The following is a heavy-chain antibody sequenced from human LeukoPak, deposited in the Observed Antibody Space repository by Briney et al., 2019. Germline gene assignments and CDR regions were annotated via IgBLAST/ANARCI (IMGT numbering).Heavy chain of an antibody. J-gene: IGHJ4*02. CDR2: INPNSGGT. Sequence: ASVKVSCKASGYTFTGYYMHWVRHAPGQRLEWMGWINPNSGGTNYAQKFQGRVTMTRDTSISTAYMELSGLRSDDTAVYYCACVVGATSEKSNWGQGTLVTVSS. CDR1: GYTFTGYY. V-gene: IGHV1-2*02. D-gene: IGHD1-26*01. CDR3: ACVVGATSEKSN.